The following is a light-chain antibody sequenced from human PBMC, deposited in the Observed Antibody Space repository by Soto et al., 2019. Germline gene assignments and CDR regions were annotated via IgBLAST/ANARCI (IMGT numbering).Light chain of an antibody. V-gene: IGKV1-39*01. J-gene: IGKJ1*01. CDR2: ATS. Sequence: DIPMTQSPSSLSASVGDRVTITCRASQNIRSYLNWYQQKPGKAPQLLIYATSSLQTGVPSRFSASGSGTDFSLVISDLQPEDSATYYCQQGYSSRWTSGRGTKVEI. CDR1: QNIRSY. CDR3: QQGYSSRWT.